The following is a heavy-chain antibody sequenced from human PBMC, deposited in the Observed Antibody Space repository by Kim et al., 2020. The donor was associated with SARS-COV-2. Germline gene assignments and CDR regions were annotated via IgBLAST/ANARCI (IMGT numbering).Heavy chain of an antibody. CDR2: ISWDGGST. D-gene: IGHD3-22*01. CDR3: AKGPMSLYYLDY. V-gene: IGHV3-43*01. CDR1: GFTFDDYT. J-gene: IGHJ4*02. Sequence: GGSLRLSCAASGFTFDDYTMHWVRQAPGKGLEWVSLISWDGGSTYYADSVKGRFTISRDNSKNSLYLQMNSLRTEDTALYYCAKGPMSLYYLDYWGQGTLVTVSS.